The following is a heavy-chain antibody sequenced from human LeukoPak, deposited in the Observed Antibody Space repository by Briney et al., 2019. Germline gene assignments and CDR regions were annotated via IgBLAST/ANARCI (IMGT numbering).Heavy chain of an antibody. D-gene: IGHD2-2*01. CDR2: IIPIFGTA. V-gene: IGHV1-69*05. CDR1: GGTFSSYA. J-gene: IGHJ4*02. Sequence: ASVKVSCKASGGTFSSYAISWVRQAPGQGLEWMGGIIPIFGTANYAQKFQGRVTITTDESTSTAYMELSSLRSEDTAVYYCASARDFLRYCSSTSCPYYFDYWGQGTLVTVSS. CDR3: ASARDFLRYCSSTSCPYYFDY.